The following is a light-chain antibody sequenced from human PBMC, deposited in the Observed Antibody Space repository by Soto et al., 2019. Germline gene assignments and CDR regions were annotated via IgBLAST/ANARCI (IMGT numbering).Light chain of an antibody. CDR1: QSIDRW. J-gene: IGKJ5*01. Sequence: DIQMTQSPSTLSASVCDTVTVTCRASQSIDRWLAWYQQKPGQAPKVLIWDATTLHRGVPSRFSGRRSGTDFTLTISSLEPEDFAVYDCQQRSNWPITFGQGTRLEIK. CDR2: DAT. V-gene: IGKV1-5*01. CDR3: QQRSNWPIT.